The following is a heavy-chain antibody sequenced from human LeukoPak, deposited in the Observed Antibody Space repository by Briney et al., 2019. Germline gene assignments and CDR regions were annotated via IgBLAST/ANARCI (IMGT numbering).Heavy chain of an antibody. J-gene: IGHJ4*02. Sequence: GASVKVSCKASGYTFTGYYMHWVRQAPGQGLEWMGWINPNSGGTNYAQKFQGRVTMTRDTSISTAYMELSSPRSEDTAVYYCARSPARHGANYFDYWGQGTLVTVSS. CDR3: ARSPARHGANYFDY. CDR2: INPNSGGT. CDR1: GYTFTGYY. D-gene: IGHD4-17*01. V-gene: IGHV1-2*02.